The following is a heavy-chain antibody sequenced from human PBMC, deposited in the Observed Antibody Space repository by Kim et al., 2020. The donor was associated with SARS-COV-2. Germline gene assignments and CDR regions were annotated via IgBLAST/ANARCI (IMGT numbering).Heavy chain of an antibody. J-gene: IGHJ6*02. CDR3: ARAIRVSSKLRYYYDYGMDV. Sequence: SETLSLTCTVSGGSISSYYWSWIRQPPGKGLEWIGYIYYSGSTNYNPSLKSRVTISVDTSKNQFSLKLSSVTAADTAVYYCARAIRVSSKLRYYYDYGMDVWGQGTPVTVSS. CDR2: IYYSGST. V-gene: IGHV4-59*12. CDR1: GGSISSYY. D-gene: IGHD6-6*01.